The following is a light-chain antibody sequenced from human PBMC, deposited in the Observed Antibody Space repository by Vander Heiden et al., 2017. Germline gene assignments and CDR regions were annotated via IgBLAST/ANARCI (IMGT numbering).Light chain of an antibody. J-gene: IGKJ2*03. CDR2: DAS. CDR3: QHYYSYPNS. CDR1: QTISRS. V-gene: IGKV1-5*01. Sequence: DIQMTQSPATLSAAVGDRVTITCRASQTISRSLAWYQQKPGKAPKLLIYDASSLESGVPSRFSGSGSGTEFTLTISGLQPDDFATYYCQHYYSYPNSFGQGTKLEIK.